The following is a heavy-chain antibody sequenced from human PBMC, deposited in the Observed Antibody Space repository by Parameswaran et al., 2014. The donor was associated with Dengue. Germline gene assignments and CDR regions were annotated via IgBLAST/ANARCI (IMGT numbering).Heavy chain of an antibody. Sequence: VRQMPGKGLEWVSGINNSGGRTDYADSVKGRFTVSRDNSKNTVYLQMNSLRAEDTAIYYCAKEYGSGWPLDYWGQGTLVTVSS. J-gene: IGHJ4*02. D-gene: IGHD6-19*01. V-gene: IGHV3-23*01. CDR3: AKEYGSGWPLDY. CDR2: INNSGGRT.